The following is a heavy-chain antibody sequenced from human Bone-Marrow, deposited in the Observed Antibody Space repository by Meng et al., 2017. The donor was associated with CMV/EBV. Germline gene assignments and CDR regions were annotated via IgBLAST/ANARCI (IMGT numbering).Heavy chain of an antibody. Sequence: SETLSLTCTVSGGSISSYYWSWIRQHPGKGLEWIGYIYYSGSTNYNPSLKSRVTISVDTSKNQFSLKLSSVTAADTAVYYCARGLGTDAFDIWGQGTMVTVSS. D-gene: IGHD1-1*01. V-gene: IGHV4-59*01. J-gene: IGHJ3*02. CDR2: IYYSGST. CDR1: GGSISSYY. CDR3: ARGLGTDAFDI.